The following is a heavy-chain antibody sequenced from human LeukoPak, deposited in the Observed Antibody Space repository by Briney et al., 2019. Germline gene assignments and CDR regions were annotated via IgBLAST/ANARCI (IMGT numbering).Heavy chain of an antibody. D-gene: IGHD4-17*01. V-gene: IGHV3-48*03. Sequence: GGSLRLSCAASGFTFSSYEFNWVRQAPGKGLEWVSYINSGGSAMYYADSVKGRFTVSRDNAKNSLYLQMHSLRAEDTAVYYCARDIRATTVNFDPWGQGTLVTVSS. CDR1: GFTFSSYE. J-gene: IGHJ5*02. CDR2: INSGGSAM. CDR3: ARDIRATTVNFDP.